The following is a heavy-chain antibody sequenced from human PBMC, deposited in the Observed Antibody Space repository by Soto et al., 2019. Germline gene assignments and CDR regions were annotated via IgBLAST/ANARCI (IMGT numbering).Heavy chain of an antibody. CDR3: KTYDTKTFCDGFLRYSAQTKIHDS. CDR1: GFGFSNVW. CDR2: IKSKSVGGTT. D-gene: IGHD2-21*01. Sequence: PGGSLRLSCAASGFGFSNVWMSWVRQAPGKGLEWVGHIKSKSVGGTTDYTAPVKGRFTISRDDSKDTLFLHMNSLKTEDTAVYFCKTYDTKTFCDGFLRYSAQTKIHDSWRHGTLVTVS. J-gene: IGHJ4*03. V-gene: IGHV3-15*01.